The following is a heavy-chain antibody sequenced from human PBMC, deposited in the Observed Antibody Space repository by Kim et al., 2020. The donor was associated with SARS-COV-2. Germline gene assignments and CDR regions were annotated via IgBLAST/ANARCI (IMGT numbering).Heavy chain of an antibody. D-gene: IGHD3-3*01. J-gene: IGHJ3*02. V-gene: IGHV4-34*01. CDR3: ARYDFWTGYSYDI. Sequence: YNPSLKSRVTISVDTSKNQFSLKLSSVTAADTAVYYCARYDFWTGYSYDIWGQGTMVTVSS.